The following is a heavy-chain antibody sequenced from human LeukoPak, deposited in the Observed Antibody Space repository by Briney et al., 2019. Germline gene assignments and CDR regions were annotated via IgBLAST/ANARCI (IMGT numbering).Heavy chain of an antibody. Sequence: PGGSLRLSCAASEFTFSSYAMSWVRQAPGKGLEWVSAISGSGGSTYYADSVKGRFTIPRDNSKNTLYLQMNSLRAEDTAVYYCAKRERGSYSLDYWGQGTLVTVSS. J-gene: IGHJ4*02. CDR2: ISGSGGST. V-gene: IGHV3-23*01. D-gene: IGHD1-26*01. CDR1: EFTFSSYA. CDR3: AKRERGSYSLDY.